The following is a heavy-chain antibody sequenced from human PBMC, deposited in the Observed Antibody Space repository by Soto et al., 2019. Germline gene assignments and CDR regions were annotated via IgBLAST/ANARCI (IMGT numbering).Heavy chain of an antibody. CDR2: ISSSGSTI. D-gene: IGHD5-12*01. V-gene: IGHV3-11*01. CDR1: GFTFSDYY. CDR3: AHTKKRGYSAYGVGY. J-gene: IGHJ4*02. Sequence: SLRLSCAASGFTFSDYYMSWIRQAPGKGLEWVSYISSSGSTIYYADSVKGRFTISRDNAKNSLYLQMNSLRAEDTAVYYCAHTKKRGYSAYGVGYWGQGTLVTVSS.